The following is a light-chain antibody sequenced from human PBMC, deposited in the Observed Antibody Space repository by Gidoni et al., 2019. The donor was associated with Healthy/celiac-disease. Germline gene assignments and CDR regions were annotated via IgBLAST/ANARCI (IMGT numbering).Light chain of an antibody. Sequence: SYELTQPPSVSVSPGQTASITCSGDKLGDKYACWYQPKPGQSPVLVIYQDSKRPSGIPERFSGSNSGNTATLTISGTQAMDEADYYCQAWDSINVVFGGGTKLTVL. CDR2: QDS. CDR1: KLGDKY. CDR3: QAWDSINVV. J-gene: IGLJ2*01. V-gene: IGLV3-1*01.